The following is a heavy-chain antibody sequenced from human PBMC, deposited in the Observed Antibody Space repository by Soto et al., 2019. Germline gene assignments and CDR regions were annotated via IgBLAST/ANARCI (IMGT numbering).Heavy chain of an antibody. J-gene: IGHJ4*02. CDR3: VRARSTDSRPDY. CDR2: IKGDGSEA. V-gene: IGHV3-7*01. CDR1: EFSISAYW. Sequence: GGSLRLSCVASEFSISAYWMSWVRQAPGKGLEWVANIKGDGSEARYVDSAKGRFTISRDNAKNSLFLQLDSLRAEDTAVYFCVRARSTDSRPDYWGQGTLVTVSS. D-gene: IGHD3-22*01.